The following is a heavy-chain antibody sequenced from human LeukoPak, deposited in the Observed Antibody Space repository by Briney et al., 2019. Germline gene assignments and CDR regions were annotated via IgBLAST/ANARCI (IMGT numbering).Heavy chain of an antibody. CDR3: AKARVPYYYDSSVLSFDY. CDR2: ISGSGGST. J-gene: IGHJ4*02. D-gene: IGHD3-22*01. CDR1: GFTFSSYE. Sequence: PGGSLRLSCAASGFTFSSYEMNWVRQAPGKGLEWVSAISGSGGSTYYADSVKGRFTISRDNSKNTLYLQMNSLRAEDTAVYYCAKARVPYYYDSSVLSFDYWGQGTLVTVSS. V-gene: IGHV3-23*01.